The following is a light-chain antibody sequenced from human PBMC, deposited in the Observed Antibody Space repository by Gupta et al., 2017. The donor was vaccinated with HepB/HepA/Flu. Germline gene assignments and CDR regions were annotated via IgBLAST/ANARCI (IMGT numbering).Light chain of an antibody. J-gene: IGKJ1*01. CDR2: KTS. CDR3: QQYWTDLT. Sequence: DIQVTQSPSTLSASVGDKVTISCRAHRHIYPWLAWYQQKPGKAPKILNYKTSTLQSVVPSRFGGSGSGADFTLTISSLQPDDSATYYCQQYWTDLTFGQGTKVEI. V-gene: IGKV1-5*03. CDR1: RHIYPW.